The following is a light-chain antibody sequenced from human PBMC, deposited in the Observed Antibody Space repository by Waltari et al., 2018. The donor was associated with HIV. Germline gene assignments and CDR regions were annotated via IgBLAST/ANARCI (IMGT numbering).Light chain of an antibody. CDR3: ASFLGDNTIV. CDR2: DVD. CDR1: DSDFALYTF. V-gene: IGLV2-14*03. J-gene: IGLJ2*01. Sequence: SAVTQPASVSGPPGPSITISCSGDDSDFALYTFLSWYQQFPGEPPKLILYDVDSRASGISHRFSGSKSANTASLTISALRAEDEAHYYCASFLGDNTIVFGGGTKVTVL.